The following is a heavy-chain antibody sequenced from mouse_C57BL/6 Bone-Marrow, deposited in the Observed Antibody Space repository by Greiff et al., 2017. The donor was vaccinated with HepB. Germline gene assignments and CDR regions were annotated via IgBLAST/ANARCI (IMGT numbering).Heavy chain of an antibody. CDR1: GYTFTSYW. Sequence: QVQLQQSGAELVKPGASVKMSCKASGYTFTSYWITWVKQRPGQGLEWIGDIYPGSGSTNYNEKFKSKATLTVDTSSSTAYMQLSSLTSEDSAVYYCARGITTVVGYYFDYWGQGTTLTVSS. V-gene: IGHV1-55*01. J-gene: IGHJ2*01. D-gene: IGHD1-1*01. CDR3: ARGITTVVGYYFDY. CDR2: IYPGSGST.